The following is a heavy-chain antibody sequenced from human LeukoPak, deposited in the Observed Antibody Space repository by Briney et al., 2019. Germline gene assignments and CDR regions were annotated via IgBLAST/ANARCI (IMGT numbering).Heavy chain of an antibody. J-gene: IGHJ6*02. CDR1: GGSISSGDYY. V-gene: IGHV4-30-4*01. D-gene: IGHD4-17*01. CDR3: ARGFDGDYVPDVYYYGMDV. Sequence: SETLSLTCTVSGGSISSGDYYWSWIRQPPGKGLEWIGYIYYSGSTYYNPSLKSRVTISVDTSKNQFSLKLSSVTAVDTAVYYCARGFDGDYVPDVYYYGMDVWGQGTTVTVSS. CDR2: IYYSGST.